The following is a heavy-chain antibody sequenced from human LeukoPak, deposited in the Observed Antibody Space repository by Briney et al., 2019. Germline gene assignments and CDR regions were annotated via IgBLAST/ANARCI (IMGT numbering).Heavy chain of an antibody. CDR1: GYSFTSYA. J-gene: IGHJ6*02. D-gene: IGHD6-13*01. Sequence: ASVKVSCKASGYSFTSYAINWVRQAPGQGLEWVGWISAYNGNTDYAQKVQGRVTKTTDASTSTAHMELVSLTSDDTAVYYCARDPLRSTWSTYNNAMDVWGQGTTVTVS. CDR3: ARDPLRSTWSTYNNAMDV. CDR2: ISAYNGNT. V-gene: IGHV1-18*04.